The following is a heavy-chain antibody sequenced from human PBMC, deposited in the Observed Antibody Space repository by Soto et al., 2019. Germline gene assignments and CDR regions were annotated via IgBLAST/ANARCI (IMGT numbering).Heavy chain of an antibody. CDR1: GGSISSGGYY. CDR3: ARGGTLPYIWNYGGLDY. Sequence: QVQLQESGPGLVKPSQTLSLTCTVSGGSISSGGYYWSWIRQHPGKGLEWIGYIYYSGSTYYNPSLKSRVTISVDTSKNQFSLKLSSVTAADTAVYYCARGGTLPYIWNYGGLDYWGQGTLVTVSS. D-gene: IGHD1-7*01. CDR2: IYYSGST. J-gene: IGHJ4*02. V-gene: IGHV4-31*03.